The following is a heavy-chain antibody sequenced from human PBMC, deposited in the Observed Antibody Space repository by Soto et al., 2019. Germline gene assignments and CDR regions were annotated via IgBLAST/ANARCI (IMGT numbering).Heavy chain of an antibody. Sequence: SETLSLTCTVSGGSISSFCWSWIRQPAGNGLEWIGRIYSGGRNNYNPSLKSRVTMSVDTSKNQFPLRLSSVTAADTAMYYCARGSSRWDYWGQGTLVTVSS. V-gene: IGHV4-4*07. CDR2: IYSGGRN. CDR1: GGSISSFC. J-gene: IGHJ4*02. D-gene: IGHD6-13*01. CDR3: ARGSSRWDY.